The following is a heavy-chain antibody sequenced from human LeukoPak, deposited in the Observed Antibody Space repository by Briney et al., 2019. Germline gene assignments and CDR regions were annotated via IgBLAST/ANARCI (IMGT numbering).Heavy chain of an antibody. D-gene: IGHD6-13*01. J-gene: IGHJ4*02. CDR1: GLTFSSYA. CDR2: ISGSGGST. CDR3: AKVLTILAGTPPYYFDY. V-gene: IGHV3-23*01. Sequence: PGGSLRLSCAASGLTFSSYAMSWVRQAPGKGLEWVSAISGSGGSTYYADSVKGRFTISRDNSKNTLYLQMNSLRAEDTAVYYCAKVLTILAGTPPYYFDYWGQGTLVTVSS.